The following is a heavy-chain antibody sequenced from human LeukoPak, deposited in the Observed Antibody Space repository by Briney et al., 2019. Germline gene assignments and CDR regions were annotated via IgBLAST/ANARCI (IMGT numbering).Heavy chain of an antibody. J-gene: IGHJ5*02. D-gene: IGHD6-19*01. CDR1: GGSISSYY. CDR3: ARLSPRLAVAGRSSGWFDP. Sequence: PSETLSLTCTVSGGSISSYYWSWIRQPPGKGLEWIGYIYYSGSTNYNPSLKSRVTISVDTSKNQFSLKLSSVTAADTAVYYCARLSPRLAVAGRSSGWFDPWGQGTLVTVSS. V-gene: IGHV4-59*12. CDR2: IYYSGST.